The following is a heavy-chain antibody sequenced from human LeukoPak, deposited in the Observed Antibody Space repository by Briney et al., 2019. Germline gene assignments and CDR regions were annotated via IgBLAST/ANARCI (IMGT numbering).Heavy chain of an antibody. Sequence: ASVKVSCKASGYAFTSYYMHWVRQAPGQGLEWMGIINPSVGSTSYAQKFQGRVTMTRDMSTSTVYMELSSLRSEDTAVYYCARDGTKYYMDVWGKGTTVTVSS. J-gene: IGHJ6*03. CDR3: ARDGTKYYMDV. D-gene: IGHD1-26*01. CDR2: INPSVGST. CDR1: GYAFTSYY. V-gene: IGHV1-46*01.